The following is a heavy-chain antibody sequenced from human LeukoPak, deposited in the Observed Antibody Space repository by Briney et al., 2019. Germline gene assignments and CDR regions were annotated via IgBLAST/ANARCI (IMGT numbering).Heavy chain of an antibody. CDR3: ASTPPPVYVWGSYRLDAFDI. Sequence: PGGSLRLSCAASGFTFSSYSMNWVRQAPGKGLEWVSSINSSSSYIYYADSVKGRFTISRDNAKNSLYLQMNSLRAEDTAVYYCASTPPPVYVWGSYRLDAFDIWGQGTMVTVSS. D-gene: IGHD3-16*02. J-gene: IGHJ3*02. CDR2: INSSSSYI. V-gene: IGHV3-21*01. CDR1: GFTFSSYS.